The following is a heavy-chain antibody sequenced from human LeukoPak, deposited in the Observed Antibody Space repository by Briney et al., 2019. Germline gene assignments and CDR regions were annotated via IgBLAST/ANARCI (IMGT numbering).Heavy chain of an antibody. D-gene: IGHD1-26*01. V-gene: IGHV4-59*01. J-gene: IGHJ4*02. CDR2: IYYSGST. CDR1: GGSISSYY. Sequence: PSETLSLTCTVSGGSISSYYWSWIRQPPGKGLEWIGYIYYSGSTNYNPSLKSRVTISVDTSKNQFSLKLSSVTAADTAVYYCAREPVGASHGIDYWGQGTLVTVSS. CDR3: AREPVGASHGIDY.